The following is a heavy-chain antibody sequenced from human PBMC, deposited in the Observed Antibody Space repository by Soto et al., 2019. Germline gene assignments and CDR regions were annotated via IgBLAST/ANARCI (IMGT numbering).Heavy chain of an antibody. Sequence: QVQLQESGPGLVKPSQTLSLTCTVSGGSISSGGYYWSWIRQHPGKGLEWIGYIYYSGSTYYNPSLKSRVTISVDRSKNQFSLKLSSVTAADTAVYYCATLRGVTTRYDAFDIWGQGTMVTVSS. CDR2: IYYSGST. D-gene: IGHD4-17*01. J-gene: IGHJ3*02. V-gene: IGHV4-31*03. CDR1: GGSISSGGYY. CDR3: ATLRGVTTRYDAFDI.